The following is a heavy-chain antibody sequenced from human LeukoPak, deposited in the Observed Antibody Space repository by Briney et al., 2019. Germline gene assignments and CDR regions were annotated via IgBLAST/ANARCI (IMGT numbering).Heavy chain of an antibody. CDR2: ISYDGSNK. CDR1: GFIFSNYA. Sequence: PGGSLRLSCAASGFIFSNYAMHWVRQAPGKGLGWLIFISYDGSNKYYADSVKGRFTISRDNSKNTLYLQMNSLRAEDTAVYYCARDTYGSDYWGQGTLVTVSS. V-gene: IGHV3-30*04. J-gene: IGHJ4*02. D-gene: IGHD3-10*01. CDR3: ARDTYGSDY.